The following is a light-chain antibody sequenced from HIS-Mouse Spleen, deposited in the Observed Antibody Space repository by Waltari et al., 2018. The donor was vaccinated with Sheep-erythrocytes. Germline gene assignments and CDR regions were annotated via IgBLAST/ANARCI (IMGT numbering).Light chain of an antibody. CDR2: EDS. J-gene: IGLJ1*01. CDR1: ALPQKY. V-gene: IGLV3-10*01. Sequence: SYELTQPPSVSVSPGQTARITCSGDALPQKYAYWYQQKSGQAPVLVIYEDSKQPSGIPERFCGSSSGTMATLTISGGQVEDEADYDCYSTDSSGNHRVFGTGTKVTVL. CDR3: YSTDSSGNHRV.